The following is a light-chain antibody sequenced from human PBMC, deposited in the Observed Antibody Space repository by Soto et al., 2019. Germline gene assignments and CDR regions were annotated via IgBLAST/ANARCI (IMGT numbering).Light chain of an antibody. CDR3: QQYSSSSPT. CDR2: DAS. CDR1: QTIRIY. J-gene: IGKJ1*01. Sequence: DIQMTQSPSTLSASIGDRVTITCRASQTIRIYLAWCQQRPGEAPKLLIYDASTLESGVPARFSGSGSGTEFTLTISSLQPDDFATYYCQQYSSSSPTFGQGTKVEIQ. V-gene: IGKV1-5*01.